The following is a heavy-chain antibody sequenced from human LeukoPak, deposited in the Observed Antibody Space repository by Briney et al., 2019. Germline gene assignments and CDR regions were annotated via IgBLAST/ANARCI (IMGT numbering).Heavy chain of an antibody. V-gene: IGHV4-39*01. J-gene: IGHJ4*02. CDR1: GGSISSSSYY. D-gene: IGHD5-18*01. CDR2: IYYSGST. CDR3: ARRSGYSYALIDY. Sequence: SETLSLTCTVSGGSISSSSYYWGWIRQPPGKGLEWIGSIYYSGSTYYNPSLKSRVTISVDTSKNQFSLKLSSVTAADTAVYYCARRSGYSYALIDYWGQGTLVTVSS.